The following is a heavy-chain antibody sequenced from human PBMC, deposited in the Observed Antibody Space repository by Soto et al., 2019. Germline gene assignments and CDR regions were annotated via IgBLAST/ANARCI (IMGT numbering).Heavy chain of an antibody. CDR1: GFTFSSYW. D-gene: IGHD3-10*01. CDR3: ARGGLGTYLLDF. Sequence: EVQLVESGGGLVQPGGSLRLSCAASGFTFSSYWMHWVRQAPGKGLVWVSRSKGDESGTNYADSVTGRFTISRDNANNTLYLQTNSLSAGDTAVYYCARGGLGTYLLDFWGPGTLVTVSS. V-gene: IGHV3-74*01. CDR2: SKGDESGT. J-gene: IGHJ1*01.